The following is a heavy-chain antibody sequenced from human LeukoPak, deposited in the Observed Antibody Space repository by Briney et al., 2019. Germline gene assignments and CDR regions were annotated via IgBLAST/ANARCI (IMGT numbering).Heavy chain of an antibody. J-gene: IGHJ6*03. CDR1: GGSISSYY. CDR2: IYYSGST. Sequence: SETLSLTCTVSGGSISSYYWSWIRQPPGKGLEWIGCIYYSGSTNYNPSLKSRVTISVDTSKNQFSLKLSSVTAADTAVYYCARAPRTPRYCSSTSCYHGGYYYYYYMDVWGKGTTVTVSS. CDR3: ARAPRTPRYCSSTSCYHGGYYYYYYMDV. V-gene: IGHV4-59*01. D-gene: IGHD2-2*01.